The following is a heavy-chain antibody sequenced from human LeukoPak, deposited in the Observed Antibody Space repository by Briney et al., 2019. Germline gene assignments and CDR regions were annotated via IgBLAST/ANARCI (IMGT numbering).Heavy chain of an antibody. D-gene: IGHD5-24*01. Sequence: GSLRLSCAASGFTFSSYTMSWVRQAPGKGLEWVSAISGSGGSTYYADSVKGRFTISRDNAKNSLSLQMSSLRVEDTAVYYCVRDRTLGVRDGFILAWGQGTLVTVSS. CDR2: ISGSGGST. CDR1: GFTFSSYT. V-gene: IGHV3-23*01. J-gene: IGHJ5*02. CDR3: VRDRTLGVRDGFILA.